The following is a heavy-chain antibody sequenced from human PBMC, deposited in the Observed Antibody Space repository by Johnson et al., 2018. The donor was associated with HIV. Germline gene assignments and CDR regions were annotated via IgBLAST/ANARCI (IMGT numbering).Heavy chain of an antibody. D-gene: IGHD1-26*01. CDR3: ARGRIRQAYSGNYDDAFDI. V-gene: IGHV3-30*04. Sequence: MQLVESGGDVVQPERSLRLSCAASGFTFNSYATHWVRQAPGKGLEWVAVISYDGSDKYYADSVKGRFTISRDNSKKTLYMQMNSLRAEDTAVYYCARGRIRQAYSGNYDDAFDIWGQGTMVTVSS. CDR2: ISYDGSDK. J-gene: IGHJ3*02. CDR1: GFTFNSYA.